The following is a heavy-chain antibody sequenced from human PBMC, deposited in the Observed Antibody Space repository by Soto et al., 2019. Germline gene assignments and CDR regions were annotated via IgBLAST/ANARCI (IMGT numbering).Heavy chain of an antibody. Sequence: ASVKVSCKASGYTFTGYYMHWVRQAPGQGLEWMGWVNPNSGGTNYAQKFQGWVTMTRDTSISTAYMELSRLRSDDTAVYYCAREGGGYCSGGSCLPYYYYGMDVWGQGTTVTVSS. J-gene: IGHJ6*02. D-gene: IGHD2-15*01. CDR3: AREGGGYCSGGSCLPYYYYGMDV. CDR1: GYTFTGYY. V-gene: IGHV1-2*04. CDR2: VNPNSGGT.